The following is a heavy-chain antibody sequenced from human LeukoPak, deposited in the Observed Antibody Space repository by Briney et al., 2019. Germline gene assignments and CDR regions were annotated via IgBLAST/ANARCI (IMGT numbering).Heavy chain of an antibody. CDR1: GFTFSSYG. CDR2: IWYDGSNK. D-gene: IGHD6-13*01. J-gene: IGHJ4*02. V-gene: IGHV3-33*01. Sequence: GGSLRLSCAASGFTFSSYGMHWVRQAPGKGLEWVAVIWYDGSNKYYADSVKGRFTISRDNSKNTLYPQMNSLRAEDTAVYYCARIAAAGTDFDYWGQGTLVTVSS. CDR3: ARIAAAGTDFDY.